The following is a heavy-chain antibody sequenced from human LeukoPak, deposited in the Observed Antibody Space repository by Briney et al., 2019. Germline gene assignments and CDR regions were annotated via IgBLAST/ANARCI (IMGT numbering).Heavy chain of an antibody. Sequence: PGTSLRLSCAASGLTFKNYGMHWVRQAPGKGLEWVSIIYYDGRNKYYADSVKGRFTVSRDNSKNTLCLQMNSLRDEDTAVYYCATDRSLSYFDHWGQGTLVTVSS. CDR3: ATDRSLSYFDH. CDR1: GLTFKNYG. CDR2: IYYDGRNK. V-gene: IGHV3-33*01. J-gene: IGHJ4*02.